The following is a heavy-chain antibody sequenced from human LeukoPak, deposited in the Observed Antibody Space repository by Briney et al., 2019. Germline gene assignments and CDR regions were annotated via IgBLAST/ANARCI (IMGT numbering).Heavy chain of an antibody. V-gene: IGHV4-59*08. CDR2: IYYSGST. CDR3: ARRSFGVAKYYFDY. Sequence: SETLSLTCTVSGGSISSYYWSWIRQPAGKGLEWIGRIYYSGSTNYNPSLKSRVTISVDTSKNQFSLKLSSVTAADTAVYYCARRSFGVAKYYFDYWGQGALVTVSS. CDR1: GGSISSYY. D-gene: IGHD3-3*01. J-gene: IGHJ4*02.